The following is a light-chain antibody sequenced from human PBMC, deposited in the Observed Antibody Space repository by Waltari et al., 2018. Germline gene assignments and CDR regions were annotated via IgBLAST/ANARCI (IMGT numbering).Light chain of an antibody. Sequence: DIQMTQSPSSLSASVGDRVTITCRASQSIAGYLNWYQQKPGKAPNLLIYAASSLQSGVPSRFSGSGSVTDFTLTISSLQPDDFATYYCQQSYNTPYTFGQGTKLEI. J-gene: IGKJ2*01. CDR3: QQSYNTPYT. CDR1: QSIAGY. V-gene: IGKV1-39*01. CDR2: AAS.